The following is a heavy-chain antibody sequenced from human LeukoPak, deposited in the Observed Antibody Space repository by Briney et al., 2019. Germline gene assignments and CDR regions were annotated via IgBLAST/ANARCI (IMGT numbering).Heavy chain of an antibody. CDR3: ASVGAAAGYYYYYMDV. CDR2: IYYSGST. CDR1: GGSISSYY. Sequence: SETLSLTCTVSGGSISSYYWSWIRQPPGKGLGWFGYIYYSGSTNYNPSLKSRVTISVDTSKNQFSLKLSSVTAADTAVYYCASVGAAAGYYYYYMDVWGKGTTVTVSS. D-gene: IGHD6-13*01. V-gene: IGHV4-59*01. J-gene: IGHJ6*03.